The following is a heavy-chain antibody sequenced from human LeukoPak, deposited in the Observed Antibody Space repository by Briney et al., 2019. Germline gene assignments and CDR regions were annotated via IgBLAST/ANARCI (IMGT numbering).Heavy chain of an antibody. CDR1: GGSISSSSYY. CDR2: IYYSGST. V-gene: IGHV4-39*01. D-gene: IGHD5-24*01. Sequence: PLETLSLTCTVSGGSISSSSYYWGWIRQPPGKGLEWIGSIYYSGSTYYNPSLKSRVTISVDTSKNQFSLKLSSVTAADTAVYYCARLEMREGPEDYWGQGTLVTVSS. J-gene: IGHJ4*02. CDR3: ARLEMREGPEDY.